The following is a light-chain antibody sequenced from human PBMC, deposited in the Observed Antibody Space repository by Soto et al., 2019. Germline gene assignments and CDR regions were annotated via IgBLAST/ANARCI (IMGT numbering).Light chain of an antibody. Sequence: QSVLTQSPSASASLGASVKLTCTLSSGHSSYAIAWHQQQPEKGPRYLMKLNSDGSHSKGDGIPDRFSGSSSGAERYLTISSLQSEDEADYYCQTWDTGIRVVFAGGTKLTAL. J-gene: IGLJ2*01. CDR3: QTWDTGIRVV. CDR1: SGHSSYA. CDR2: LNSDGSH. V-gene: IGLV4-69*01.